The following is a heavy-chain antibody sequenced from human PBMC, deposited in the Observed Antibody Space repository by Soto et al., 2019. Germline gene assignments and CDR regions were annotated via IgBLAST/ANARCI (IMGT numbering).Heavy chain of an antibody. CDR2: INNGGSS. J-gene: IGHJ2*01. CDR1: GGSFSGYY. V-gene: IGHV4-34*01. CDR3: ARGRGDGYNQNWYFDL. Sequence: ETLSLTCAVYGGSFSGYYWSWIRQPPGKGLEWIGEINNGGSSNYNPSLKSRGSMSVGTSNNQFSLKLTSVTAADTAVYYCARGRGDGYNQNWYFDLWGRGTLVTVSS. D-gene: IGHD3-10*01.